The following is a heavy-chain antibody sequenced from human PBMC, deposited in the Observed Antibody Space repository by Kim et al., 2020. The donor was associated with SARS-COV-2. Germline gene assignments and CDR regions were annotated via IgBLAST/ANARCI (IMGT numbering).Heavy chain of an antibody. V-gene: IGHV1-46*01. Sequence: KFQGRGTMTRDTSTSTVYMELSSLRSEDTAVYYCARLRPYVGEFYYGMDVWGQGTTVTVSS. D-gene: IGHD3-16*01. CDR3: ARLRPYVGEFYYGMDV. J-gene: IGHJ6*02.